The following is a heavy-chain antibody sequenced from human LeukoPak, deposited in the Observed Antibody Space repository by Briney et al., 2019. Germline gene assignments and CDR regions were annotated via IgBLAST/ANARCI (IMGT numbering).Heavy chain of an antibody. J-gene: IGHJ4*02. D-gene: IGHD2-2*01. CDR1: GFTFSSYA. Sequence: PGGSLRLSCAASGFTFSSYAMHWVRQAPGKGLEWVSTVGAGSGSTYYADSVKGRFTISRDNSKNTLYLQMNSLRAEDTAVYYCAKGVSSLVPATRVPDYWGQGTLVTVSS. CDR2: VGAGSGST. V-gene: IGHV3-23*01. CDR3: AKGVSSLVPATRVPDY.